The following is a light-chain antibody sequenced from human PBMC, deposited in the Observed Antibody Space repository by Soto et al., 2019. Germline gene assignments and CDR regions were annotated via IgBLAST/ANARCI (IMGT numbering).Light chain of an antibody. CDR1: QSVSSN. V-gene: IGKV3-15*01. Sequence: EIVMTQSPATLSVSPGERATLSCRASQSVSSNLAWYQQKPGQGPRLLIYGASTRATGIPARFSGSGSGREVSLTISSLQSEDFAAYYYQQYNKWPPYTFGQGTKVEIK. CDR2: GAS. CDR3: QQYNKWPPYT. J-gene: IGKJ2*01.